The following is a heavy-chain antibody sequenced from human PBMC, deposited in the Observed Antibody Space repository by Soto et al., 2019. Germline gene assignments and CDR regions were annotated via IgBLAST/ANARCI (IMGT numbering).Heavy chain of an antibody. CDR2: ISAYNGNT. V-gene: IGHV1-18*01. CDR1: GYTFTSYG. Sequence: ASVKVSCKASGYTFTSYGISWVRQAPGQGLEWMGWISAYNGNTNYAQKLQGRVTMTTDTSTSPAYMELRSLRSDDTAVYYCARDLKSRSYDFWSGTQNWFDPWGQGTLVTVSS. J-gene: IGHJ5*02. D-gene: IGHD3-3*01. CDR3: ARDLKSRSYDFWSGTQNWFDP.